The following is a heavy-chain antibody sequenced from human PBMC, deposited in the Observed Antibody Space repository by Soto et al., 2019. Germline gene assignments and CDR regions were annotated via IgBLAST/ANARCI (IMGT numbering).Heavy chain of an antibody. Sequence: SETLSLTCAVSGYSISSGYYWGWIRQPPGKGLEWIGRIYHSGSTYYNPSLKSRVTISVDTSKNQFSLKLSSVTAADTAVYYCARGVQNYPGYYYYGMDVWGQGTTVP. CDR1: GYSISSGYY. CDR3: ARGVQNYPGYYYYGMDV. D-gene: IGHD3-10*01. V-gene: IGHV4-38-2*01. CDR2: IYHSGST. J-gene: IGHJ6*02.